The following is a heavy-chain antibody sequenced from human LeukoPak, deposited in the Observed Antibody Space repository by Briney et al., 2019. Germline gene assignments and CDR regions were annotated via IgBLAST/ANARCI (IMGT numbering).Heavy chain of an antibody. CDR3: ARDSYRALEY. D-gene: IGHD1-14*01. J-gene: IGHJ4*02. V-gene: IGHV3-13*01. CDR1: GFTFNFYD. Sequence: GSLRLSCAASGFTFNFYDMHWVRQAPGEGLEWVSSIGTAGDTHYPDSVKGRFTISRDNAKNSLYLQMHSLRAEDTAVYYCARDSYRALEYWGQGTLVTVSS. CDR2: IGTAGDT.